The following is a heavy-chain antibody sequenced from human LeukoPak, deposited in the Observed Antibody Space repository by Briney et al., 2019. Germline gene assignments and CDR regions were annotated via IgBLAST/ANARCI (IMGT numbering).Heavy chain of an antibody. CDR2: INHSGST. CDR1: GGSISSSSYY. D-gene: IGHD3-10*01. V-gene: IGHV4-39*07. J-gene: IGHJ4*02. Sequence: PSETLSLTCSVSGGSISSSSYYWSWIRQPPGKGLEWIGEINHSGSTNYNPSLKSRVTISVDTSKNQFSLKLSSVTAADTAVYYCARGEGLGEQDYWGQGTLVTVSS. CDR3: ARGEGLGEQDY.